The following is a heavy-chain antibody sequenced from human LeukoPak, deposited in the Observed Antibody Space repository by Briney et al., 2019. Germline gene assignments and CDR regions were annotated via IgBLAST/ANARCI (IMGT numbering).Heavy chain of an antibody. D-gene: IGHD3-10*01. J-gene: IGHJ4*02. CDR2: IYPNSGDP. CDR1: GYTFTSNY. V-gene: IGHV1-2*06. CDR3: ARDDGWAGTDC. Sequence: ASVKVSCKASGYTFTSNYIHWVRQAPGQGLEWMGRIYPNSGDPDYAQKFQGRVTMTRDTSISTAYMEFSRLRSDDTAVYYCARDDGWAGTDCWGQGTLVTVSS.